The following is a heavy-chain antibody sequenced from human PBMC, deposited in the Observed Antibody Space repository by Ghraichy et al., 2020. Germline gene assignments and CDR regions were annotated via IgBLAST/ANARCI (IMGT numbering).Heavy chain of an antibody. CDR1: GGSISSSSYY. Sequence: SETLSLTCTVSGGSISSSSYYWGWIRQPPGKGLEWIGSIYYSGSTYYNPSLKSRVTISVDTSKNQFSLKLSSVTAADTAVYYCARHWAYYYDSSGYYNDAFDIWGQGTMVTVSS. V-gene: IGHV4-39*01. J-gene: IGHJ3*02. CDR3: ARHWAYYYDSSGYYNDAFDI. D-gene: IGHD3-22*01. CDR2: IYYSGST.